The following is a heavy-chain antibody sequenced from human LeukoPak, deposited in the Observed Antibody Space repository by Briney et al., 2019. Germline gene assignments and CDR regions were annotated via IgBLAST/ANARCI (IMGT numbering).Heavy chain of an antibody. CDR2: ISSSSSDT. CDR3: VKSAGRNGGN. V-gene: IGHV3-11*06. J-gene: IGHJ4*02. D-gene: IGHD1-26*01. CDR1: GFTFTDWY. Sequence: GGSLRLSCAASGFTFTDWYMSWIRQAPGKGLQWLSYISSSSSDTSYADSVRGRFTISRDNAKKSVYLQMNSLRAEYTAIYYCVKSAGRNGGNWGQGTLVTVSS.